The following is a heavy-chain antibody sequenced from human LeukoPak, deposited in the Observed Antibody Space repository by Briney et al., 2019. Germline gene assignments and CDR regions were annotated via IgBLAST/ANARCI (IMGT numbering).Heavy chain of an antibody. Sequence: SETLSLTCAVYGGSFSGYYWSWIRQPPGKGLEWIGEINHSGSTNYNPSLKSRVTISVDTSKNQFSLKLSSVTAADTAVYYCARGYCSGGSCSSPHYYYYYMDVWGKGTTVTVSS. CDR2: INHSGST. CDR3: ARGYCSGGSCSSPHYYYYYMDV. J-gene: IGHJ6*03. D-gene: IGHD2-15*01. V-gene: IGHV4-34*01. CDR1: GGSFSGYY.